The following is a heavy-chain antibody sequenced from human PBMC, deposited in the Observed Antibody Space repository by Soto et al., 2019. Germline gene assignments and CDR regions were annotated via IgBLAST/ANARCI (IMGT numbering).Heavy chain of an antibody. D-gene: IGHD2-2*01. V-gene: IGHV1-18*01. CDR2: ISAYNGNT. J-gene: IGHJ4*02. CDR1: GYTFTSYG. CDR3: ARGYCSSTSCYVLSDFDY. Sequence: ASVKVSCKASGYTFTSYGISWVRQAPGQGLEWMGWISAYNGNTNYAQKLQGRVTMTTDTSTSTAYMELRSLRSDDTAVYYCARGYCSSTSCYVLSDFDYWGQGTLVTV.